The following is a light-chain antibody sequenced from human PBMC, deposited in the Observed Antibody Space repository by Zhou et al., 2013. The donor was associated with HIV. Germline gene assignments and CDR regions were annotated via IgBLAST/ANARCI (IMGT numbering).Light chain of an antibody. V-gene: IGKV1-5*03. CDR1: QSISTW. CDR2: KAA. J-gene: IGKJ1*01. Sequence: DLQMTQSPSTLSASVGDRVTITCRASQSISTWLAWYQQKPGEAPRLLIYKAATLESGVPLRFSGSRSGTEFTLTINSLQPDDSATYYCQQSSTNSRTFGQGTKVEIK. CDR3: QQSSTNSRT.